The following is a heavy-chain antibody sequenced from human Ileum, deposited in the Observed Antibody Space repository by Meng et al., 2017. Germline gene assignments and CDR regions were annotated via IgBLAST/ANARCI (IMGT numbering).Heavy chain of an antibody. V-gene: IGHV1-8*01. D-gene: IGHD4-23*01. Sequence: VQLVQSGDEVKKPGASGKVSCKASGYTFTSYDINWVRQASGQGLEWLGWMNPDSGNTGYAQKFQGRVTITRDTSRTTAYMELSSLRSEDTAVYYCARDYGGNSGWFDPWGQGTLVTVSS. CDR2: MNPDSGNT. CDR1: GYTFTSYD. J-gene: IGHJ5*02. CDR3: ARDYGGNSGWFDP.